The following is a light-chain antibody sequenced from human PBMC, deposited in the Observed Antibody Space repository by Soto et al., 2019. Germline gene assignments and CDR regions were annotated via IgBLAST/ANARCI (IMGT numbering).Light chain of an antibody. V-gene: IGKV1-9*01. Sequence: DIQLTQSPSVLSASVGDTVTITCRASQALSNYLAWYQQKPGKAPKVLIYGASTLQDGVPSRFSGSGSGTDFTLSINNLQPEDFAIYYCQQHYNLPPWTFGQGTKVDIK. CDR2: GAS. J-gene: IGKJ1*01. CDR3: QQHYNLPPWT. CDR1: QALSNY.